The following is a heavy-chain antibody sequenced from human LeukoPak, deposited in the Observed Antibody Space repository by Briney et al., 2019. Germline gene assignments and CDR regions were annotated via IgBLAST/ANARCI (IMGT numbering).Heavy chain of an antibody. D-gene: IGHD6-19*01. V-gene: IGHV3-9*01. CDR1: GFNFGDYA. CDR3: AREEHNSGWSPLGA. J-gene: IGHJ5*02. CDR2: IGWNSGSV. Sequence: GRSLRLSCAASGFNFGDYAMHWVRQPPGKGLERVSGIGWNSGSVGYAESVKGRFTTSRDNTKNFLHLEMSSLSPEDTAFYYCAREEHNSGWSPLGAWGQGTLVTVSS.